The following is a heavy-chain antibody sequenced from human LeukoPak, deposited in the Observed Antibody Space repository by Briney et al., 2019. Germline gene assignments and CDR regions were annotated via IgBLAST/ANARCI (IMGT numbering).Heavy chain of an antibody. D-gene: IGHD3-22*01. Sequence: ASVKVSCKASGYTFTGYFMHWVRQAPGQGLEWMGWIDPKSGNANFPQRFQGRVTLTRDTSISTVYMELNSLTSDDTAIYYCARDRYYSSASDHWGRGTLVTVSS. J-gene: IGHJ4*02. V-gene: IGHV1-2*02. CDR2: IDPKSGNA. CDR1: GYTFTGYF. CDR3: ARDRYYSSASDH.